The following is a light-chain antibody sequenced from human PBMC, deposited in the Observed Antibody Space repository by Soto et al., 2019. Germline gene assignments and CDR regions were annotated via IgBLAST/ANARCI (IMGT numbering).Light chain of an antibody. CDR2: EVS. CDR3: SSYTSSLYV. V-gene: IGLV2-14*01. J-gene: IGLJ1*01. Sequence: QSALTQPASVAGSPGQSITISCTGTDSDVGGYNFVSWYQQHPGKGPKLMIYEVSNRPSGVSNRFSGSKSGNTASLTISGLQAEDEADYYCSSYTSSLYVFGTGTKVTVL. CDR1: DSDVGGYNF.